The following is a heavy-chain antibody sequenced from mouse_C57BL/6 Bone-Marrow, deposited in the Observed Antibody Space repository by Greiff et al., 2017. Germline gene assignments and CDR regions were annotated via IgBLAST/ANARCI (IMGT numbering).Heavy chain of an antibody. Sequence: VQLQQSGPELVKPGASVKISCKASGYAFSSSWMNWVKQRPGKGLGWIGRIYPGDGDTNYNGKFKGKATLTADKSSSTAYMQLSSLTSEDSAFYFCAPGAYGSYWGQGTTLTVSS. J-gene: IGHJ2*01. CDR1: GYAFSSSW. CDR2: IYPGDGDT. D-gene: IGHD1-1*01. V-gene: IGHV1-82*01. CDR3: APGAYGSY.